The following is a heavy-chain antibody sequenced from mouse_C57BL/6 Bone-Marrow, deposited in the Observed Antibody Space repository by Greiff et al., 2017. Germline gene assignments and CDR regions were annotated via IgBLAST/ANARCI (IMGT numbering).Heavy chain of an antibody. CDR1: GYTFTDYY. D-gene: IGHD1-1*01. J-gene: IGHJ2*01. Sequence: QQSGPVLVKPGASVKMSCKASGYTFTDYYMNWVKQSHGKSLEWIGVINPYNGGTSYNQKFKGKATLTVDKSSSTAYMELNSLTSEDSAVYYCARGTTVVATDDWGQGTTLTVSS. CDR3: ARGTTVVATDD. V-gene: IGHV1-19*01. CDR2: INPYNGGT.